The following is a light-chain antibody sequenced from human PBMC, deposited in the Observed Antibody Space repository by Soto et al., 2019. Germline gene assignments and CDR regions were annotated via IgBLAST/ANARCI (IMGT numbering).Light chain of an antibody. CDR3: QQYNSYSLTWT. V-gene: IGKV1-5*01. Sequence: DIQMTQSPSSLSASVGDRVTITCRASQSISSWLAWYQQKPGKAPKLLIYDASSLESGVPSRFSGSGSGTEFTLTISSLQPDDFATYYCQQYNSYSLTWTFGQGTKGDVK. CDR2: DAS. J-gene: IGKJ1*01. CDR1: QSISSW.